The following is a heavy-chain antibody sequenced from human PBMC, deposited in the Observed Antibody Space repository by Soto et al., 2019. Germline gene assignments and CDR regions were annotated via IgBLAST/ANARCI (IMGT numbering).Heavy chain of an antibody. V-gene: IGHV3-30*18. J-gene: IGHJ4*02. CDR3: AKDYRQMIAPGDFDY. Sequence: QVQLVESGGGVVQPGRSLRLSCAASGFTFSSYGMHWVRQAPGKGLEWVAVISYDGSNKYYADSEKGRFTISRDNSKNTLYLQMNSLRAEDTAVYYCAKDYRQMIAPGDFDYWGQGTLVTVSS. CDR2: ISYDGSNK. CDR1: GFTFSSYG. D-gene: IGHD3-22*01.